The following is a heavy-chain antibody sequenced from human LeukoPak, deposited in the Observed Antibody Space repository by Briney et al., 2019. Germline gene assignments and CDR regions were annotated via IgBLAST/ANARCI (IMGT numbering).Heavy chain of an antibody. J-gene: IGHJ4*02. Sequence: SETLSLTCAVSGGSISGSNWWGWVRQPPGKGLEWIGEIYHSGTTNYNPSLKSRLTISVDKSKNQFSLKLSSVTAADTAVYYCARGGYGGNSPDYWGQGTLVTVSP. CDR2: IYHSGTT. CDR3: ARGGYGGNSPDY. CDR1: GGSISGSNW. D-gene: IGHD4-23*01. V-gene: IGHV4-4*02.